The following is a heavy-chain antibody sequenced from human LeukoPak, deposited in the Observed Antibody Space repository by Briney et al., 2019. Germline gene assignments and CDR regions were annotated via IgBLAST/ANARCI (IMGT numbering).Heavy chain of an antibody. CDR1: GFISRSYS. Sequence: GGSLRLSCAASGFISRSYSMNWVRQAPGKGLEWVSSLTSISTYVYYADSVKGRFTISRDNSKNTLYLQMNSLRAEDTALYYCAKPGEASNYYFDYWGQGALVTVSS. V-gene: IGHV3-21*04. D-gene: IGHD2-21*01. J-gene: IGHJ4*02. CDR3: AKPGEASNYYFDY. CDR2: LTSISTYV.